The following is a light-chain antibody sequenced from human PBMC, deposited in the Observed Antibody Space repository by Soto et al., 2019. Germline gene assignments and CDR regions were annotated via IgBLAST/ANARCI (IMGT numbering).Light chain of an antibody. CDR2: DAS. Sequence: DIQMTQSPSTLSASVGDRVTITCRASQSISSWLAWYQQKPGKAPKLLIYDASSLASGVPSRFSGSGSGTEFTLTISSLQPDDFATYYCQQYNSNSPGTFGQGTKLEIK. CDR1: QSISSW. V-gene: IGKV1-5*01. J-gene: IGKJ2*02. CDR3: QQYNSNSPGT.